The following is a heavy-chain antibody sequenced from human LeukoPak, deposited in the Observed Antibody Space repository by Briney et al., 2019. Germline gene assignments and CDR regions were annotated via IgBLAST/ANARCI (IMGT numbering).Heavy chain of an antibody. J-gene: IGHJ4*02. CDR2: IWYDGTNK. Sequence: GGSLRLSCAASGFTFSSYGMHWVRQSPGKGPEWVAVIWYDGTNKYYADSVKGRFTISRDNSKNTLYLQMSSLRAEDTAVYYCARDFSPFYYDSSGYYNYWGQGTLVTVSS. CDR3: ARDFSPFYYDSSGYYNY. V-gene: IGHV3-33*01. D-gene: IGHD3-22*01. CDR1: GFTFSSYG.